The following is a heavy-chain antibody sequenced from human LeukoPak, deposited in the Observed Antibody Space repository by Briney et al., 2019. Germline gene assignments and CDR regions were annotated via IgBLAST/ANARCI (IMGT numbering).Heavy chain of an antibody. J-gene: IGHJ3*02. V-gene: IGHV3-15*01. CDR1: GLTFTNAW. Sequence: GGSLRLSCATSGLTFTNAWMSWFRQAPGKGLEWVGRIKSKTDGGTSDYAAPVQGRFTISRDDSKNTLYLQMNSLKIEDTAVYYCATDPGEWEPIWGQGTMVTVPS. CDR2: IKSKTDGGTS. D-gene: IGHD1-26*01. CDR3: ATDPGEWEPI.